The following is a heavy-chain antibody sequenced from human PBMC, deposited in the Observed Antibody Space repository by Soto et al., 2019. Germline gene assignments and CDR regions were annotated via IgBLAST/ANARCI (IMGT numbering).Heavy chain of an antibody. CDR3: ARDCSSTSCHDAFDI. D-gene: IGHD2-2*01. V-gene: IGHV1-18*04. Sequence: AAAVKVSCKASGYTFTSYGISWVRQAPGQGLEWMGWISAYNGNTNYAQKLQGRVTMTTDTSTSTAYMELRSLRSDDTAVYYCARDCSSTSCHDAFDIWGQGTMVTVSS. CDR1: GYTFTSYG. CDR2: ISAYNGNT. J-gene: IGHJ3*02.